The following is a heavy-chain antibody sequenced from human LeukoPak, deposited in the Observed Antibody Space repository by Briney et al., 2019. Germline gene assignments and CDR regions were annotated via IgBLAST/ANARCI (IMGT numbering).Heavy chain of an antibody. CDR1: GYTFTSYG. J-gene: IGHJ6*03. CDR2: ISAYNGNT. V-gene: IGHV1-18*01. D-gene: IGHD2-8*01. CDR3: ARAPPSRMVYASHHYYYMDV. Sequence: ASVKVSCKASGYTFTSYGISWVRQAPGQGLEWMGWISAYNGNTNYAQKLQGRVTMTTDTSTSTAYMELRSLRSDDTAVYYCARAPPSRMVYASHHYYYMDVWGKGTTVTVSS.